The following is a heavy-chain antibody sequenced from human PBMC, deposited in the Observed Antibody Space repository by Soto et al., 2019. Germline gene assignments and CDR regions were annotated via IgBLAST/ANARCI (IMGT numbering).Heavy chain of an antibody. J-gene: IGHJ4*02. CDR2: IYYSGST. CDR1: GGSISSYY. D-gene: IGHD1-26*01. CDR3: ARGEGSYFPFDL. Sequence: PSETLSLTCTVSGGSISSYYWSWIRQPPGKGLEWIGYIYYSGSTYYNPSLTSRVTISLDTAKNQFSLKLTSVTAADTAMYYCARGEGSYFPFDLWGQGTLVTVSS. V-gene: IGHV4-59*01.